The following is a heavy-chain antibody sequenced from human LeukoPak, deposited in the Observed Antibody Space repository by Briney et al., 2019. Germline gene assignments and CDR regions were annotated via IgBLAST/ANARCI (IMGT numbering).Heavy chain of an antibody. J-gene: IGHJ5*02. V-gene: IGHV3-30*18. CDR3: AKGGCSSTTSYLANP. D-gene: IGHD2-2*01. CDR1: GLTFSSYG. CDR2: ISYDGTIR. Sequence: PGGSLRLSCAASGLTFSSYGMHWVRQAPGKGLEWVAAISYDGTIRNHADSVKGRFTISRDNSKNTLYLQMNSLTAEDTALYYCAKGGCSSTTSYLANPWGQGTLVSVSS.